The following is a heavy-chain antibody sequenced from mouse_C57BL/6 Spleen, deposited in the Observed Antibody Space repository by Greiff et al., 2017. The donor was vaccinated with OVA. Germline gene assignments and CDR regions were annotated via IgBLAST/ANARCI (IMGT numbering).Heavy chain of an antibody. Sequence: QVQLQQPGAELVRPGTSVKLSCKASGYTFTSYWMHWVKQRPGQGLEWIGVIDPSDSYTNYNQKFKGKATLTVDTSSSTAYMQLSSLTSEDSAVYYCAGGGYVGVWGTGTTVTGAS. J-gene: IGHJ1*03. CDR2: IDPSDSYT. CDR3: AGGGYVGV. V-gene: IGHV1-59*01. CDR1: GYTFTSYW.